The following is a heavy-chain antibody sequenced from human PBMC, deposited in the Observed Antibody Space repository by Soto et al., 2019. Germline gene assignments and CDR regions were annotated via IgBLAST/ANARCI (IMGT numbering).Heavy chain of an antibody. CDR2: VFASGNT. J-gene: IGHJ4*02. CDR3: ARRIPGRGVSS. D-gene: IGHD3-10*01. V-gene: IGHV4-39*01. CDR1: VSSLATSNPY. Sequence: PWETPSPTFNVSVSSLATSNPYSGWCRHPPVKPLEWIGSVFASGNTYYDASLKSRIAISLNTPKNQFSLRLSSVTAADTAMYYCARRIPGRGVSSWGLGRLVTVSS.